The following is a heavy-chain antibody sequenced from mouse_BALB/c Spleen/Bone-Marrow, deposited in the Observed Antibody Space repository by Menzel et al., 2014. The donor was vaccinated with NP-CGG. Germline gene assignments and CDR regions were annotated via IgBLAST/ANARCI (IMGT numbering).Heavy chain of an antibody. Sequence: EVQGVESGGGLVQPGGSLRLSCATSGFTFTDYYMSWVRQPPGKALEWLGFIRNKANGYTTEYSASVKGRFTISRDNSRSILYLQMNTLRAEDSATYYCARGGNDLDYWGQGTTLIVSS. CDR2: IRNKANGYTT. V-gene: IGHV7-3*02. CDR1: GFTFTDYY. D-gene: IGHD2-3*01. J-gene: IGHJ2*01. CDR3: ARGGNDLDY.